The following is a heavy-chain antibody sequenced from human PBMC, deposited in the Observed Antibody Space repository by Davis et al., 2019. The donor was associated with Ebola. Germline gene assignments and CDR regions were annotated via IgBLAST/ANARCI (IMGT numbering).Heavy chain of an antibody. V-gene: IGHV1-18*01. CDR3: ARWTGTEADY. J-gene: IGHJ4*02. CDR2: INAYNGNT. CDR1: DYFFTTYG. Sequence: ASVKVSCKASDYFFTTYGITWVRRVPGQGLEWMGWINAYNGNTNYAQSIQGRVTMTTDTSTTTAYMELRSLRSDDTAVYYCARWTGTEADYWGQGTLVTVSS. D-gene: IGHD3-10*01.